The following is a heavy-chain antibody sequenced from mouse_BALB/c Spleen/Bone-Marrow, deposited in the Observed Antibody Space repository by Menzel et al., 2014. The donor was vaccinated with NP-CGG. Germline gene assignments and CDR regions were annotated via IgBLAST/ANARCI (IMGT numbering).Heavy chain of an antibody. CDR3: ARHYYGSSDAMVF. CDR1: GYTFTNYW. CDR2: IFPGTGTT. D-gene: IGHD1-1*01. Sequence: AHRQQTGADLGKPGASVKLSCKTSGYTFTNYWIQWVKQRPGQGPGWIGEIFPGTGTTYYNEKFKGKATLTIDTSSSTAYMQLSSLPSEDSAVYFCARHYYGSSDAMVFWGQGTSVTISS. V-gene: IGHV1S132*01. J-gene: IGHJ4*01.